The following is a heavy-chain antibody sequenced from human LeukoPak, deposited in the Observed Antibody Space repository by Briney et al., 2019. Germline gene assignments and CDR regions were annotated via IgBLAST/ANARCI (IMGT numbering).Heavy chain of an antibody. CDR3: ARTPTLTVLGYYYYYMDV. J-gene: IGHJ6*03. Sequence: ASVKVSCKASGYTFTGYYMHWVRQAPGQGLEWMGWINPNSGGTNYAQKFQGRVTMTRDTSISTAYMELSRLRSDDTAVYYCARTPTLTVLGYYYYYMDVWGKGTTVTVSS. D-gene: IGHD4-17*01. CDR2: INPNSGGT. CDR1: GYTFTGYY. V-gene: IGHV1-2*02.